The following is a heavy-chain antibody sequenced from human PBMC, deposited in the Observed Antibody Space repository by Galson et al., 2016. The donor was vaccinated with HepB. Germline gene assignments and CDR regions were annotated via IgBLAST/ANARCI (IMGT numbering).Heavy chain of an antibody. Sequence: QSGAEVKKPGESLKISCQGSTYIFSNYWIGWVRQMPGKGLEWVGIIYPGDSETIYSPTFQGRVTISADKSIGTAYLQWNSLKVSDTAIYYCMRHGSNCGWLTAFQNWGQGTLVTVSA. V-gene: IGHV5-51*01. J-gene: IGHJ1*01. CDR1: TYIFSNYW. CDR3: MRHGSNCGWLTAFQN. CDR2: IYPGDSET. D-gene: IGHD6-19*01.